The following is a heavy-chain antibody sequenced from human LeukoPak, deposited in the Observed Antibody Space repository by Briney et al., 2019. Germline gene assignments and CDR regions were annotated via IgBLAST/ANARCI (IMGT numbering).Heavy chain of an antibody. V-gene: IGHV4-39*01. Sequence: SETLSLTCTVSGGSINSSSYYWGWIRQPPGEALEWIGSIYHSGYTYYNPSLKSRVTISVDTSKSQFSLKLSSVTAADTAVYDCAGGGWELPTGEFDYWGQGTLVTVSS. CDR2: IYHSGYT. CDR1: GGSINSSSYY. J-gene: IGHJ4*02. D-gene: IGHD1-26*01. CDR3: AGGGWELPTGEFDY.